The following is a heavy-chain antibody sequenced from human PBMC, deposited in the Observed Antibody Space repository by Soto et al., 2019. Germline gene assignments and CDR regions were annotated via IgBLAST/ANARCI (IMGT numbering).Heavy chain of an antibody. CDR2: IIPILGIA. Sequence: QVQLVQSGAEVKKPGSSVKVSCKASGGTFSSYTISWVRQAPGQGLEWMGRIIPILGIANYAQKFQGRVTITGDKSTSTAYMELSSLRSEDTAVYYCATYCSGGSCSYWGQGTLVTVSS. V-gene: IGHV1-69*02. CDR1: GGTFSSYT. J-gene: IGHJ4*02. CDR3: ATYCSGGSCSY. D-gene: IGHD2-15*01.